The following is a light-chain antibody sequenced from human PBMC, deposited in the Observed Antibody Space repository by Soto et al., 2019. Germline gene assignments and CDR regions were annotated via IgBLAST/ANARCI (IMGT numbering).Light chain of an antibody. CDR2: DAS. V-gene: IGKV3-11*01. J-gene: IGKJ5*01. CDR3: QQSSNWPLT. Sequence: LVMTQSPATLSLSPGEKATLXCRTSQSVRSFFAWDQQKRGLAPRLLIYDASNRANGSPARFSGSGSATDFTRPISSREPEDFAVYYRQQSSNWPLTFGQGTRLEIK. CDR1: QSVRSF.